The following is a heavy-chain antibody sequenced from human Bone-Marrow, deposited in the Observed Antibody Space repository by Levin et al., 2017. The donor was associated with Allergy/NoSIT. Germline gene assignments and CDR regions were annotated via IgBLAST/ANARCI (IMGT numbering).Heavy chain of an antibody. Sequence: GGSLRLSCTASGFTFSSYDMHWVRQVTGKGLEWVSAIAAHGGTFYADSVKGRFTISRENAKNSLYLQMNSLRAGDTAVYYCAREGHNNGWSYNDYWGQGTLVTVSS. J-gene: IGHJ4*02. CDR3: AREGHNNGWSYNDY. V-gene: IGHV3-13*01. CDR1: GFTFSSYD. D-gene: IGHD6-19*01. CDR2: IAAHGGT.